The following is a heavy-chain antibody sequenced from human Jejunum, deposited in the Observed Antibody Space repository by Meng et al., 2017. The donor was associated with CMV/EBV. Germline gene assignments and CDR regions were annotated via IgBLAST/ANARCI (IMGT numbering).Heavy chain of an antibody. D-gene: IGHD2-2*01. V-gene: IGHV4-39*07. CDR1: GGSISSSTYY. J-gene: IGHJ4*02. CDR2: IYYSGST. Sequence: QLPVQESGPGLVKPSETLSLTCIVSGGSISSSTYYWGWGWIRQPPGKGLEWIGSIYYSGSTYYNPSLKSRVSMSVDTSKTQFSLKLSSVTAADTAMYYCAADISTAWFYYWGQGTLVTVSS. CDR3: AADISTAWFYY.